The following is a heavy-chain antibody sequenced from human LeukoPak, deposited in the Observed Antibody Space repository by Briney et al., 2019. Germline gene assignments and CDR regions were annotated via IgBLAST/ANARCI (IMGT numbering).Heavy chain of an antibody. J-gene: IGHJ4*02. D-gene: IGHD5-24*01. Sequence: GSLRLSCAAPGFTFSSYEMNWVRQAPGKGLEWVSYISSSDSTIYYADSVKGRFTISRDNAKNSLYLQMNSLRAGDTAVYYCARTIEMATISYFDYWGQGTLVTVSS. CDR3: ARTIEMATISYFDY. CDR1: GFTFSSYE. V-gene: IGHV3-48*03. CDR2: ISSSDSTI.